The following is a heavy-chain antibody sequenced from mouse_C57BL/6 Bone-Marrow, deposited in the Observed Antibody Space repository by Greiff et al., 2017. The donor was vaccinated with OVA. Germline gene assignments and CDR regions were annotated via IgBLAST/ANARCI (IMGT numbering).Heavy chain of an antibody. CDR1: GFSLTSYG. J-gene: IGHJ1*03. D-gene: IGHD1-1*01. V-gene: IGHV2-5*01. CDR3: AKNAPYYYGSSLWYFDV. Sequence: VQWVESGPGLVQPSQSLSITCTVSGFSLTSYGVHWVRQSPGKGLEWLGVLWRGGSTDYNAAFMSRLSITKDNSKSQVFFKMNSLQADDTAIYYWAKNAPYYYGSSLWYFDVWGTGTTVTVSS. CDR2: LWRGGST.